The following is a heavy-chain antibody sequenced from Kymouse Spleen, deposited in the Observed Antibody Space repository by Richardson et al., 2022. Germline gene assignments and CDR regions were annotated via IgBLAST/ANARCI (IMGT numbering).Heavy chain of an antibody. CDR3: TRPDYYGSGSY. CDR1: GFTFSGSA. V-gene: IGHV3-73*02. CDR2: IRSKANSYAT. J-gene: IGHJ4*02. D-gene: IGHD3-10*01. Sequence: EVQLVESGGGLVQPGGSLKLSCAASGFTFSGSAMHWVRQASGKGLEWVGRIRSKANSYATAYAASVKGRFTISRDDSKNTAYLQMNSLKTEDTAVYYCTRPDYYGSGSYWGQGTLVTVSS.